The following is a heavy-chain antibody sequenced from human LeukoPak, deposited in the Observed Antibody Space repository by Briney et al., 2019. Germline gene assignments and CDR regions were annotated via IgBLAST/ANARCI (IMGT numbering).Heavy chain of an antibody. V-gene: IGHV3-11*01. J-gene: IGHJ6*02. CDR2: ITSSGTTI. CDR3: ARSHYGSGSYPARYGMDV. Sequence: GGSLRLSCAASGLPFTDSCMYWIRQAPGKGLDLFSYITSSGTTIHHADSVKGRFTISRDNAKSTLYLQMNSLRAEDTGVYYCARSHYGSGSYPARYGMDVWGQGTTVTVSS. D-gene: IGHD3-10*01. CDR1: GLPFTDSC.